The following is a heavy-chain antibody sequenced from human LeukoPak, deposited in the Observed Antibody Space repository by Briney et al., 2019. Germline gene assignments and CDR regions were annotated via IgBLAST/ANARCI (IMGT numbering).Heavy chain of an antibody. CDR1: GFTFSSYS. D-gene: IGHD6-19*01. J-gene: IGHJ4*02. Sequence: GGSLRLSCVVSGFTFSSYSMNWCRQAPGKGLEWVSYIKSSSSTIHYADSVKGRFTVSRDNAKNSLYLQMNSLRAEDTGVYYCARGSSGLEDYWGQGTLVIVSS. V-gene: IGHV3-48*01. CDR2: IKSSSSTI. CDR3: ARGSSGLEDY.